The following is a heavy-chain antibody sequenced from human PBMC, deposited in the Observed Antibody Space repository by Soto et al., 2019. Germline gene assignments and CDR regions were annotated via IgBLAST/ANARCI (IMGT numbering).Heavy chain of an antibody. CDR3: AARHFWSGPWTDTRVDY. CDR2: ISHSGST. CDR1: GESINSSHG. D-gene: IGHD3-3*02. J-gene: IGHJ4*02. Sequence: QVQLPESGPGLVKPSGTLSLTCAVSGESINSSHGWNWVRQHPGKGLGWIGQISHSGSTNYNPSLTSRVTISVDKSKNHFSLKLTSVTAADTAVYYCAARHFWSGPWTDTRVDYWGQGTLVTVSS. V-gene: IGHV4-4*02.